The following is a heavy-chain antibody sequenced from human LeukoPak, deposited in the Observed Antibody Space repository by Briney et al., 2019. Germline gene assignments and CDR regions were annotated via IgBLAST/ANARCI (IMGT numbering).Heavy chain of an antibody. V-gene: IGHV4-59*01. J-gene: IGHJ5*02. D-gene: IGHD3-22*01. Sequence: SETLSLTCTVSGGSIHTYYWSWIRQPPGKGLEWIGYIYYRVSTDYNPSLKSRVTMSVDTSKNQFSLKLNSVTAADTAVYYCARGAASYYYDSSGPWGQGILVTVSS. CDR2: IYYRVST. CDR3: ARGAASYYYDSSGP. CDR1: GGSIHTYY.